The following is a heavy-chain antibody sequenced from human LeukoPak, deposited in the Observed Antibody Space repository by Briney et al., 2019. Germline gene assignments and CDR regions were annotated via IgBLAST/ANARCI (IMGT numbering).Heavy chain of an antibody. D-gene: IGHD1-1*01. CDR2: ISSSSTTT. CDR3: AKGKTTSNMDV. V-gene: IGHV3-48*04. Sequence: GGSLRLSCAASGFTLSSYSMNWVRQAPGKGLEWVSYISSSSTTTYYADSVKGRFTISRDNDKNSLYLQMNSLRAEDTAVYYCAKGKTTSNMDVWGKGTTVTVSS. J-gene: IGHJ6*03. CDR1: GFTLSSYS.